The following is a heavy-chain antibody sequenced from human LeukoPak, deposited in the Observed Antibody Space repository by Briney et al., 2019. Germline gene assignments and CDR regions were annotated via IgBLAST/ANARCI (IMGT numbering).Heavy chain of an antibody. CDR3: ARDGSSGSLTY. Sequence: PSETLSLTCTVSGGSISSSSYYWGWIRQPPGKGLEWIGSIYYSGSTYYNPSLKSRVTISVDTSKNQFSLKLSSVTAADTAVYYCARDGSSGSLTYWGQGTLVTVSS. V-gene: IGHV4-39*02. CDR2: IYYSGST. J-gene: IGHJ4*02. D-gene: IGHD1-26*01. CDR1: GGSISSSSYY.